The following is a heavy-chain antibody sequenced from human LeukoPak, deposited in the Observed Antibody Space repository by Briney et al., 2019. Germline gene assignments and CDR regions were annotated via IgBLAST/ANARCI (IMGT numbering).Heavy chain of an antibody. J-gene: IGHJ2*01. CDR1: GFTFSDYY. Sequence: GGSLRLSCAASGFTFSDYYMSWIRQAPGKGLEWVANIKQDGSEKYYVDSVKGRFTISRDNAKNSLYLQMNSLRAEDTAVYYCAGHWYFDLWGRGTLVTVSS. V-gene: IGHV3-7*01. CDR3: AGHWYFDL. CDR2: IKQDGSEK.